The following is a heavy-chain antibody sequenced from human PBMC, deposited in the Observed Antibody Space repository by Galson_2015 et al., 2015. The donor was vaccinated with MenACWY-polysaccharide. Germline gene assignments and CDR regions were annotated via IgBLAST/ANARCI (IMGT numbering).Heavy chain of an antibody. V-gene: IGHV3-53*05. CDR3: AKDMLMVRGTGAFDI. Sequence: KGLEWVSVIYSGGSTYYADSVKGRFTISRDNAKNSLYLQMNSLRAEDTALYYCAKDMLMVRGTGAFDIWGQGTKVTVSS. CDR2: IYSGGST. D-gene: IGHD3-10*01. J-gene: IGHJ3*02.